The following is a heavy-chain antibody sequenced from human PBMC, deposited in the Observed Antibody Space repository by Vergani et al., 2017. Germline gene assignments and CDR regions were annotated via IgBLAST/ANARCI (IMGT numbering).Heavy chain of an antibody. V-gene: IGHV1-3*01. CDR1: GYTFTSYA. CDR3: ARVQGDNGFGELFGGFDM. J-gene: IGHJ3*02. Sequence: QVQLVQSGAEVKKPGASVKVSCKASGYTFTSYAMHWVRQAPGQRLEWMGWINAGNGNTKDSQKFQGRVTITRDTSASTAYMELSILRSEDRAVYYCARVQGDNGFGELFGGFDMWGEGRMVTVSS. CDR2: INAGNGNT. D-gene: IGHD3-10*01.